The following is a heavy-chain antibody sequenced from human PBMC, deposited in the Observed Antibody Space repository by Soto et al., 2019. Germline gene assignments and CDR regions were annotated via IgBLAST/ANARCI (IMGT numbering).Heavy chain of an antibody. J-gene: IGHJ4*02. V-gene: IGHV3-30-3*01. D-gene: IGHD3-3*01. CDR3: ARELNYDFPTLY. CDR1: GFTVSSYA. Sequence: QVQLVESGGGVVQPGRSLRLSCAASGFTVSSYAMHWVRQAPGKGLEWVAVISYDGSNKYYADSVKGRFTISRDNSKNTLYLQMNSLRAEDTAVYYCARELNYDFPTLYWGQGTLVTVSS. CDR2: ISYDGSNK.